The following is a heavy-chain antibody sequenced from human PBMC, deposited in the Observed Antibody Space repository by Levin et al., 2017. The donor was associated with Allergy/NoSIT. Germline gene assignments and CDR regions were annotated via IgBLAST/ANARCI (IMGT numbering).Heavy chain of an antibody. D-gene: IGHD3-9*01. CDR3: ASDGSYDTPDI. V-gene: IGHV3-21*01. CDR2: ISSSSTYI. J-gene: IGHJ3*02. CDR1: GFTFSGYT. Sequence: GESLKISCAASGFTFSGYTLNWVRQAPGKGLEWVSSISSSSTYIYYADSLKGRFTISRDDAKNSLSLQMNSLRVEDTAVYYCASDGSYDTPDIWGQGTMVTVSS.